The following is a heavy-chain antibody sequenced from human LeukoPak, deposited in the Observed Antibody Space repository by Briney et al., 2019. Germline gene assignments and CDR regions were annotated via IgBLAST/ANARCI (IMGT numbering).Heavy chain of an antibody. D-gene: IGHD3/OR15-3a*01. CDR3: ARALSWTTESYYYMDV. Sequence: ASVKVSCKASGYIFSDYYMHWVRQAPGRGFEWMGWMNPKSLNTGYGQEFQGRVTMTRNTSISTAYMELSSLRSEDTAVYYCARALSWTTESYYYMDVWGKGTTVTVSS. CDR1: GYIFSDYY. J-gene: IGHJ6*03. V-gene: IGHV1-8*01. CDR2: MNPKSLNT.